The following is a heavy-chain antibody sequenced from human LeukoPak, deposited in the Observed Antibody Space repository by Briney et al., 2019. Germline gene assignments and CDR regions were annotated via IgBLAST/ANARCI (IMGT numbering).Heavy chain of an antibody. CDR2: ISYDGSNK. CDR3: AKGHSGDYDSSGYYSAGGYFDY. CDR1: GFTFSSYG. J-gene: IGHJ4*02. V-gene: IGHV3-30*18. Sequence: PGGSLRLSCAASGFTFSSYGMHWVRQAPGKGMEWVAVISYDGSNKYYADAVKGRFTIYRDNSKNTLYLQMNSLRAEDTAVYYCAKGHSGDYDSSGYYSAGGYFDYWGQGTLVTVSS. D-gene: IGHD3-22*01.